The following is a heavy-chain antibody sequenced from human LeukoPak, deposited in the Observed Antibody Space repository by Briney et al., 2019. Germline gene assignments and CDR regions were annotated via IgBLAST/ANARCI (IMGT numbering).Heavy chain of an antibody. V-gene: IGHV1-18*01. D-gene: IGHD2-21*01. J-gene: IGHJ4*02. CDR1: GSNFSHYG. CDR2: INPYNGNT. CDR3: ARDFTCGY. Sequence: ASVKVSCKTSGSNFSHYGLTWVRQGPGQGLEWVGWINPYNGNTDYEQSLQGRVTLTIDPSTSTAFMELRSLRADDTAIYYCARDFTCGYWGQGTLVTVSS.